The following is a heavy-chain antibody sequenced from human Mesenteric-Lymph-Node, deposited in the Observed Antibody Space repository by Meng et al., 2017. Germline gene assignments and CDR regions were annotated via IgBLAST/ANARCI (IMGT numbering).Heavy chain of an antibody. D-gene: IGHD2-2*01. V-gene: IGHV1-69*05. CDR3: ARGLGRICSSTSCSYDY. CDR2: IIPIFGTA. CDR1: GGTFSSYA. J-gene: IGHJ4*02. Sequence: SVKISCKASGGTFSSYAISWVRQAPGQGLEWLGGIIPIFGTANYAQKFQGRVTITTDESTNTAYMELSSLRSEDTAVYYCARGLGRICSSTSCSYDYWGQGTLVTVSS.